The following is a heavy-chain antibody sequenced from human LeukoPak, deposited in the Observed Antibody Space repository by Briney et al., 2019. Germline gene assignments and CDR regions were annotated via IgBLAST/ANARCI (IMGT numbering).Heavy chain of an antibody. CDR3: ASPDTAMVISRVHYYGMDV. Sequence: SETLSLTCAVYGGSFSGYYWSWIRQPPGKGLEWIGEINHSGSTNYNPSLKSRVTISVDTSKNQFSLKLSSVTAADTAVYYCASPDTAMVISRVHYYGMDVWGQGTTVTVSS. V-gene: IGHV4-34*01. J-gene: IGHJ6*02. CDR2: INHSGST. CDR1: GGSFSGYY. D-gene: IGHD5-18*01.